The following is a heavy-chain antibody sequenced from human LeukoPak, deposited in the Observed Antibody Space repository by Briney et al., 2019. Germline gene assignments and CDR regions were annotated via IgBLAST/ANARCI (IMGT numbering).Heavy chain of an antibody. D-gene: IGHD2-2*02. J-gene: IGHJ3*02. Sequence: SSVKVSCKASGYTFTSYGISWVRQAPGQGLEWMGWISAYNGSTNYAQKLQGRVTMTTDTSTSTAYMDLRSLRSDDTAVYYCASSAGGSRYCSSTSCYTAFDIWGQGTMVTVSS. CDR1: GYTFTSYG. CDR2: ISAYNGST. CDR3: ASSAGGSRYCSSTSCYTAFDI. V-gene: IGHV1-18*01.